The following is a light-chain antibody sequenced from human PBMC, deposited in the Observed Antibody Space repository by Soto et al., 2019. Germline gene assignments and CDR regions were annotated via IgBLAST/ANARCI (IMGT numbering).Light chain of an antibody. V-gene: IGKV3-20*01. CDR1: QSVTSN. Sequence: EIVMTQSPATLSVSPCERATLSCRASQSVTSNFAWYQQKPGQAPRLLIYGASSRAAGIPDRFSGGGSGTDFTLTISRLEPEDFAVYYCQQYGSSPGTFGQGTKVDIK. J-gene: IGKJ1*01. CDR3: QQYGSSPGT. CDR2: GAS.